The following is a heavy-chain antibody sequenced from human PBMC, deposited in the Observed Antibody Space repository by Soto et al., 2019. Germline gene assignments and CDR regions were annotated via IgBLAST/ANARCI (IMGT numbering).Heavy chain of an antibody. D-gene: IGHD6-6*01. V-gene: IGHV3-23*01. CDR3: AKANAARLLSKFLDS. CDR2: ITASAGST. Sequence: EVQLLESGGGLVQPGGSLRLSCAASGFTFSSYAMTWVRQAPGKGLEWVSAITASAGSTYYVDSVKGRFTISRDNSKNTLYLQMNSLRAEDTAVYYCAKANAARLLSKFLDSWGQGTLVTVS. J-gene: IGHJ4*02. CDR1: GFTFSSYA.